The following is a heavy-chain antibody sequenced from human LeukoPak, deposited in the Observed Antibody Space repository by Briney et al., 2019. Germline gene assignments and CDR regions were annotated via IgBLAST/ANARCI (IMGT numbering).Heavy chain of an antibody. CDR2: IIPILGIA. J-gene: IGHJ4*02. CDR3: ATSRDGYHLGENREDY. D-gene: IGHD5-24*01. CDR1: GGTFSSYT. Sequence: GASVKVSCKASGGTFSSYTISWVRQAPGQGLEWMGRIIPILGIANYAQKFQGRVTITADKSTSTAYMELSSLRSEDTAVYYCATSRDGYHLGENREDYRGQGTLVTVSS. V-gene: IGHV1-69*02.